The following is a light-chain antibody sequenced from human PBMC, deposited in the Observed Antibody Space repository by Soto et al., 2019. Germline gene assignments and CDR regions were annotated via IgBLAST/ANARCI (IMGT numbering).Light chain of an antibody. CDR3: SSYTSTNSWV. CDR1: SSDVGGYNY. V-gene: IGLV2-14*01. J-gene: IGLJ3*02. Sequence: VLTQSASVSGSPGQSITISCTGTSSDVGGYNYVSWYQQHPGKAPKLIIYDVSNRPSGVSTRFSGSKSGNTASLTISGLQAEDEADYSCSSYTSTNSWVFGGGTKLTVL. CDR2: DVS.